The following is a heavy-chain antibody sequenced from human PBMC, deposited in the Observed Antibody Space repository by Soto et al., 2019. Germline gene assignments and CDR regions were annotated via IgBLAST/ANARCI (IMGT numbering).Heavy chain of an antibody. CDR2: IYHSGST. CDR1: GGSISSSNW. J-gene: IGHJ4*02. CDR3: ARRATIQLWYQFDY. Sequence: QVQLQESGPGLVKPSGTLSLTCAVSGGSISSSNWWSWVRQPPGKGLEWIGEIYHSGSTNYNPSLNTRVTISVDKSNNQYSLKLSSVPAADTAVYYCARRATIQLWYQFDYWGQGTLVTVSS. V-gene: IGHV4-4*02. D-gene: IGHD5-18*01.